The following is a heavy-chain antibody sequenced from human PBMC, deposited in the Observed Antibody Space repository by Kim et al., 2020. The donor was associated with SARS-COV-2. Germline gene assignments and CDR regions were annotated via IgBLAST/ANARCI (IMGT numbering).Heavy chain of an antibody. CDR1: GFTVSNTY. CDR2: IYSGGST. Sequence: GGSLRLSCAASGFTVSNTYMSWVRQAPGKGLEWVSVIYSGGSTYYADSVKGRFTISRDNSKNTLYLQMNSLRGEDTAVYYCTLEPPRDYYYYYGMDVWGQGTTVTVSS. V-gene: IGHV3-66*01. J-gene: IGHJ6*02. CDR3: TLEPPRDYYYYYGMDV. D-gene: IGHD3-3*01.